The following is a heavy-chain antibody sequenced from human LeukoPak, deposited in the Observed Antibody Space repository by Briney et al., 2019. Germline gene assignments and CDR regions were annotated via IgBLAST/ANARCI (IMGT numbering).Heavy chain of an antibody. V-gene: IGHV1-46*01. CDR3: AREATPYYDILTGYYTPTQFDY. CDR1: GYTFTSYY. J-gene: IGHJ4*02. D-gene: IGHD3-9*01. Sequence: ASVKVSCKASGYTFTSYYMHWVRQAPGQGLEWMGIINPSGGSTSYAQKFQGRVTMTRDTSTSTVYMELRSLRSDDTAVYYCAREATPYYDILTGYYTPTQFDYWGQGTLVTVSS. CDR2: INPSGGST.